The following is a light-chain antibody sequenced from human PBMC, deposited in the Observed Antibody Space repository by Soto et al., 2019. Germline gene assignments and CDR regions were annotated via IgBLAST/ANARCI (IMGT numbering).Light chain of an antibody. CDR1: QSVRNK. V-gene: IGKV3-15*01. J-gene: IGKJ5*01. Sequence: EIVVTQSPATLSVSPGERVTLSCRASQSVRNKVAWYQQKPGQTPRVIIYDTSTRAADIPARFSGSGYGTYFTLTISSLQSEDFAVYYSQQYNIWRSITFGPGARLEIK. CDR2: DTS. CDR3: QQYNIWRSIT.